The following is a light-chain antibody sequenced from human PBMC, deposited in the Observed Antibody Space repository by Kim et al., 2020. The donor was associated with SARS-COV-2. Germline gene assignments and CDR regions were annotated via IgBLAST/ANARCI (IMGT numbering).Light chain of an antibody. CDR3: QSYDSSLRAYV. CDR2: ANP. V-gene: IGLV1-40*01. CDR1: NSNIGAGYD. Sequence: TVTITCTGTNSNIGAGYDVHWYQQLPGTAPKLHIYANPKRPSGVPDRFSGSKSGPSASLTITGLQAEDEADYYCQSYDSSLRAYVFGTGTKVTVL. J-gene: IGLJ1*01.